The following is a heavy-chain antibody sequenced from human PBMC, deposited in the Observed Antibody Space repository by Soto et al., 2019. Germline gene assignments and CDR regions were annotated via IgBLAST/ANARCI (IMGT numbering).Heavy chain of an antibody. CDR3: AKSPPRRPATAISAEINDY. Sequence: QVQLQESGPGLVKPSGTLSLTCAVSGGSISSSNWWSWVRQPPGKGLEWIGEIYHRGSTTYHPSLKSRVTISVDQSKTQFSLKLSSVTAADTAVYYCAKSPPRRPATAISAEINDYWGQGTLVTVSS. CDR2: IYHRGST. J-gene: IGHJ4*02. D-gene: IGHD2-2*02. V-gene: IGHV4-4*02. CDR1: GGSISSSNW.